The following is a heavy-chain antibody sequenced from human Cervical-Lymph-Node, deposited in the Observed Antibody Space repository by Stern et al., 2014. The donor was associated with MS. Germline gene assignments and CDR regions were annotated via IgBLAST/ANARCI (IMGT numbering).Heavy chain of an antibody. V-gene: IGHV3-21*01. J-gene: IGHJ4*02. CDR2: IISSSTSI. CDR1: GFTFSSYT. D-gene: IGHD6-25*01. Sequence: EVHLVESGGGLVKPGGSLRLSCAASGFTFSSYTMNWVRQAPGKGLEWVSSIISSSTSIYYADSVQGRFTISRDNAKNSLYLQMNSLRAEDTAVYYCARRKDLTAVGPVFDYWGQGALVTVSS. CDR3: ARRKDLTAVGPVFDY.